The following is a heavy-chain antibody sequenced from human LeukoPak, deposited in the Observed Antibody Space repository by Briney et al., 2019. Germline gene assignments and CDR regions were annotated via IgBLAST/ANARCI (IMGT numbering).Heavy chain of an antibody. J-gene: IGHJ6*02. CDR2: IYYSGDT. CDR1: GDSISPYY. CDR3: ARAEEYSYSMDV. Sequence: SETLSLTCIVSGDSISPYYWNWIRQPPGKGLEWIGYIYYSGDTNYNPSLKSRVTMSVDTSKNQFSLKLSSVTAADTAVYYCARAEEYSYSMDVWGQGTTVTVSS. D-gene: IGHD5-18*01. V-gene: IGHV4-59*08.